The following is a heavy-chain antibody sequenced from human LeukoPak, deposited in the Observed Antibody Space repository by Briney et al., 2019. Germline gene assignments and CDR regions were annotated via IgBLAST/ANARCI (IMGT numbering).Heavy chain of an antibody. D-gene: IGHD6-6*01. CDR3: AKGSSSIYFDY. J-gene: IGHJ4*02. Sequence: GGSLRLSCAASGFTFSNHGMNWVRQAPGKGLEWLSGVSPPGGGTYYADSVKGRFTISRDNSKNTLYLQMNSLRAEDTAVYYCAKGSSSIYFDYWGQGTLVTVSS. CDR1: GFTFSNHG. CDR2: VSPPGGGT. V-gene: IGHV3-23*01.